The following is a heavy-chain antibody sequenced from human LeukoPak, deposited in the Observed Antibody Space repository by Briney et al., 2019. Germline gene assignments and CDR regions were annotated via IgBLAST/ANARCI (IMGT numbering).Heavy chain of an antibody. Sequence: GGSLRLSCAASGFTFDDYVMHWVRQAPGKGLEWVSGISWNSGSIDYADSVKGRFTISRDNAKNSLYLQMNSLRAEDMALYYCAKGLFNQPLFDYWGQGTLVTVSS. D-gene: IGHD2-2*01. CDR2: ISWNSGSI. V-gene: IGHV3-9*03. J-gene: IGHJ4*02. CDR1: GFTFDDYV. CDR3: AKGLFNQPLFDY.